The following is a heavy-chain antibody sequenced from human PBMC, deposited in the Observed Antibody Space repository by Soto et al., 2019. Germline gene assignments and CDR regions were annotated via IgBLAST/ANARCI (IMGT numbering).Heavy chain of an antibody. CDR3: ARDSYGYSHGIDY. CDR1: GGSFSGYY. V-gene: IGHV4-34*01. J-gene: IGHJ4*02. CDR2: INHSGST. D-gene: IGHD5-18*01. Sequence: QVQLQQWGAGLLKPSETLSLTCAVYGGSFSGYYWSWIRQPPGKGLEWIGEINHSGSTNYNPSLKSRVHISVKPSKNQFSLKLSSVTAADTAVYYCARDSYGYSHGIDYWGQGTLVTVSS.